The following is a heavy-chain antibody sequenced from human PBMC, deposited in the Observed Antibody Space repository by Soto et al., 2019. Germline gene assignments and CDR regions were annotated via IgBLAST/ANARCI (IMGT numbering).Heavy chain of an antibody. V-gene: IGHV4-31*03. CDR3: ARVHVMVVAGSTFDY. Sequence: PSETLSLTCSVSGGFISSGGYYWIWVRQHPGKGLEWIGYIYYSGSTYYNPSLKSRVTISEDTSKNQFSLKLSSVTAADTAVYYCARVHVMVVAGSTFDYWGHGTLVTVSS. J-gene: IGHJ4*01. CDR1: GGFISSGGYY. CDR2: IYYSGST. D-gene: IGHD6-19*01.